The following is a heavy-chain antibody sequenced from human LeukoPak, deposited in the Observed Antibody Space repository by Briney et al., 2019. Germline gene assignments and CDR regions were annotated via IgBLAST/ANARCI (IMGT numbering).Heavy chain of an antibody. D-gene: IGHD1-1*01. V-gene: IGHV4-31*03. CDR3: ARVAAATTNPRFDF. CDR2: IGYTGDT. J-gene: IGHJ4*02. CDR1: GGSISSGAYY. Sequence: SETLSLTCTVSGGSISSGAYYWCWVRQLPEKGLDWIGYIGYTGDTYYNPSLRSRATISKDTSKTQFSLRLNSLTAADTAVYYCARVAAATTNPRFDFWGQGTLVTVSS.